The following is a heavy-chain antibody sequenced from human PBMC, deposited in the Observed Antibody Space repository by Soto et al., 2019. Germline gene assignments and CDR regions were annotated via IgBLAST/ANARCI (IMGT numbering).Heavy chain of an antibody. D-gene: IGHD1-7*01. CDR2: IFYSGST. CDR1: GGSIRSYY. J-gene: IGHJ3*02. V-gene: IGHV4-59*01. Sequence: QVQLQESGPGLVKPSETLSLTCTVSGGSIRSYYWSWIRQPPGKGLEWIGYIFYSGSTNYNPSLKSRVTISVDTSKNQFSLQLSSVTAAATAVYYCARNYGHAFDIWGQGTMVTVSS. CDR3: ARNYGHAFDI.